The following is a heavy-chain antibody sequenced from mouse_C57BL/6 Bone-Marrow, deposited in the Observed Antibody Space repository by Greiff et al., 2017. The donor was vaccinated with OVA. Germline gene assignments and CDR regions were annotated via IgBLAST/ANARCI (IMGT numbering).Heavy chain of an antibody. CDR2: ISSGGDYI. V-gene: IGHV5-9-1*02. D-gene: IGHD2-2*01. Sequence: EVKLVESGEGLVKPGGSLKLSCAASGFTFSSYAMSWVRQTPEKRLEWVAYISSGGDYIYYADTVKGRFTISRDNARNTLYLQMSSLKSEDTAMYYCTREGIYYGYFADWGQGTLVTVSA. J-gene: IGHJ3*01. CDR1: GFTFSSYA. CDR3: TREGIYYGYFAD.